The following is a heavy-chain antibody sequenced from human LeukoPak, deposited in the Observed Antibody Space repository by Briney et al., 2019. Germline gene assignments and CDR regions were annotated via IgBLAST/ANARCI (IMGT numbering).Heavy chain of an antibody. CDR2: INAGNGNT. V-gene: IGHV1-3*01. CDR3: ARDRDSSGLPILGY. Sequence: ASVKVSCKASGYRFSSFGIHWVRQAPGPRLEWMGWINAGNGNTKYSQKLQGRVTITRDTSANTVYMELSSLRSEDTAVYYCARDRDSSGLPILGYWGQGTLVTVSS. CDR1: GYRFSSFG. D-gene: IGHD6-19*01. J-gene: IGHJ4*02.